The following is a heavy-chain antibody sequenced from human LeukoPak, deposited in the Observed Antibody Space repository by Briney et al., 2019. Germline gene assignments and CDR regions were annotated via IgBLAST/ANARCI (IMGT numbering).Heavy chain of an antibody. CDR1: GFTLSSYA. CDR3: AKGRAGNYYYDSSDY. Sequence: GGSLRLSCAASGFTLSSYAMSWVRQGPGKGLEWVSAISVSGNTYHADSVKGRFTISRDSYKNTLYLQMNSLRAEDAAVYYCAKGRAGNYYYDSSDYWGQGTLVTVSS. J-gene: IGHJ4*02. CDR2: ISVSGNT. V-gene: IGHV3-23*01. D-gene: IGHD3-22*01.